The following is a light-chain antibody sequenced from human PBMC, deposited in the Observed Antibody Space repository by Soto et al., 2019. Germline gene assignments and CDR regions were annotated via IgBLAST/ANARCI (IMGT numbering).Light chain of an antibody. CDR2: DTI. CDR3: LLSYGDPRV. CDR1: TGAVTSAHF. Sequence: QAVVSQEPSLTVSPEGTVTLTCGCSTGAVTSAHFPYWFQQKPGQTPRTLIYDTINKHSWTPARFSGSLLGGKAALTLSGAQPEDEADYHCLLSYGDPRVFGGGTKLTVL. J-gene: IGLJ3*02. V-gene: IGLV7-46*01.